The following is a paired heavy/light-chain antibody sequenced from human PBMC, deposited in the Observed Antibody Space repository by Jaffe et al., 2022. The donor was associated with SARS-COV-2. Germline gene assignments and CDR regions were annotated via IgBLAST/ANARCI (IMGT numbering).Heavy chain of an antibody. Sequence: EVQLSESGGALVQPGGSLRLSCVASGFTFGNSAMTWVRQAPGKGLEWVSDISATGNSIYYADSVKGRFTISRDNSKNTLHLQMNSLRAEDTAVYYCVKQFGGVSLQHFEHWGQGTLVTVSS. J-gene: IGHJ4*02. CDR1: GFTFGNSA. CDR2: ISATGNSI. V-gene: IGHV3-23*01. D-gene: IGHD3-16*01. CDR3: VKQFGGVSLQHFEH.
Light chain of an antibody. Sequence: EIVMTQSPATLSVSPGEGATLSCRTSQSVGSNLAWYQQRPGQAPRLLISTASVRADGLPARFSGSGSGTEFALTISSLQSEDFAVYFCQQYQEWPYTFGQGTKLEIK. V-gene: IGKV3-15*01. CDR2: TAS. CDR3: QQYQEWPYT. J-gene: IGKJ2*01. CDR1: QSVGSN.